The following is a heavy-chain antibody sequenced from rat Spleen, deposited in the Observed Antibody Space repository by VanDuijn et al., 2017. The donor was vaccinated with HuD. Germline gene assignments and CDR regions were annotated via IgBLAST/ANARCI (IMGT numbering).Heavy chain of an antibody. V-gene: IGHV2-1*01. CDR2: MWADGST. CDR1: GGSLTSYD. J-gene: IGHJ2*01. Sequence: QVQLKESGPGLVQPSQTLSLTCTVSGGSLTSYDVNWVRQPPGKGLEWMGGMWADGSTDYNSALNSRLSISRDTSKSQVFLKMNSLQTEDTATYFCTTGDYSDGGDYWGQGVMVTVSS. CDR3: TTGDYSDGGDY. D-gene: IGHD1-12*02.